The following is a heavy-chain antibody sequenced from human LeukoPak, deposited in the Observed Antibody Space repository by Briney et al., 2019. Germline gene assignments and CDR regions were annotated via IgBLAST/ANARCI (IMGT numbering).Heavy chain of an antibody. CDR1: GGSISSYY. CDR2: IYYSGST. Sequence: SETLSLTCTVSGGSISSYYWSWIRQSPGKGLEWIGYIYYSGSTNYNPSLKSRVTISVDTSKNQFSLKLSSVTAADTAVYYCARGTTVVRGKYYYYGMDVWGQGTTVTVSS. CDR3: ARGTTVVRGKYYYYGMDV. J-gene: IGHJ6*02. V-gene: IGHV4-59*01. D-gene: IGHD4-23*01.